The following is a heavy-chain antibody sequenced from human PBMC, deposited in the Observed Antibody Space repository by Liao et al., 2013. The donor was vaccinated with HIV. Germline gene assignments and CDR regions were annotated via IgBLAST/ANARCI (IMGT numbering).Heavy chain of an antibody. D-gene: IGHD1-14*01. J-gene: IGHJ3*02. Sequence: QVQLQESGPGLVKPSQTLSLTCTVSGDSITSGEYYWSWIRQSPDKGLEWIGYIYKSGSTYYNPSLKSRLSISIDASRAQFSLSLSSVTAADTAVYFCARDVKGIRGTTTAGAFDIWGQGTMVTVSS. V-gene: IGHV4-30-4*08. CDR1: GDSITSGEYY. CDR3: ARDVKGIRGTTTAGAFDI. CDR2: IYKSGST.